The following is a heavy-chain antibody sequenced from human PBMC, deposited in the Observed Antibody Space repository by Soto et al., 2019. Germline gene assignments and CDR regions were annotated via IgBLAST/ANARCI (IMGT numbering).Heavy chain of an antibody. Sequence: GGSLRLSCGGSGFTFRGYWMHWVRQSPGKGLVWVSRINSGGTTTAYADSVKGRFTISRDNSKNTLFLQMTSLRADDTAVYYCTHCRGESCHGGYFGMDVWGQGTTVTVSS. CDR2: INSGGTTT. J-gene: IGHJ6*02. CDR1: GFTFRGYW. V-gene: IGHV3-74*01. CDR3: THCRGESCHGGYFGMDV. D-gene: IGHD2-15*01.